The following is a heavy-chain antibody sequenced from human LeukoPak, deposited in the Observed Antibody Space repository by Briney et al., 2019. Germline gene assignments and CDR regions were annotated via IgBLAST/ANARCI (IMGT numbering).Heavy chain of an antibody. J-gene: IGHJ5*02. D-gene: IGHD6-13*01. CDR2: ISGSGGST. V-gene: IGHV3-23*01. CDR3: AKDWVASSWFNWFDP. Sequence: SGGSLRLSCAASGFTFSSYAMSWVRQAPGKGLEWVSAISGSGGSTYYADSVKGRFTISRDNSKNTLYLQMNSLRAEDTAVYYCAKDWVASSWFNWFDPWGQGTLVTVPS. CDR1: GFTFSSYA.